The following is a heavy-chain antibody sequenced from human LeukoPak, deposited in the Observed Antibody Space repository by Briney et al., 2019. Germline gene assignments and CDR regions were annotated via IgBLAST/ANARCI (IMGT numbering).Heavy chain of an antibody. CDR2: ISGSGGST. V-gene: IGHV3-23*01. D-gene: IGHD3-10*01. J-gene: IGHJ4*02. CDR3: ARRVGDFDY. Sequence: GGSLRLSCAASGFTFSSYSMNWVRQAPGKGLEWVSAISGSGGSTYYADSVKGRFTISRDNSKNTLYLQMNSLRAEDTAVYYCARRVGDFDYWGQGTLVTVSS. CDR1: GFTFSSYS.